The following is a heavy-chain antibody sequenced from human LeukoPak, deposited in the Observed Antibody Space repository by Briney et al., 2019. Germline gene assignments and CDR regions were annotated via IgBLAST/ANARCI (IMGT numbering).Heavy chain of an antibody. Sequence: NPGGSLILACAAYGFTFSSYSMNWVPQAPGKGLEWVSSISSSSSYIYYADSVKGRFTISRDNAKNSLYLQMNSLRAEDTAVYYCARGDITMVRGEDYFDYWGQGTLVTVSS. CDR2: ISSSSSYI. V-gene: IGHV3-21*01. CDR1: GFTFSSYS. J-gene: IGHJ4*02. D-gene: IGHD3-10*01. CDR3: ARGDITMVRGEDYFDY.